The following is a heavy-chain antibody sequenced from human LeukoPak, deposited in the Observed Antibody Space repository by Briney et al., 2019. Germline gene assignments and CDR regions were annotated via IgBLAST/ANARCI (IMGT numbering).Heavy chain of an antibody. D-gene: IGHD2-15*01. CDR1: GFTFSSYA. V-gene: IGHV3-64*04. J-gene: IGHJ4*02. CDR2: ITGDGGRT. Sequence: GGSLRLSCSASGFTFSSYAMHWVRQAPGKGLECVSAITGDGGRTYYADSVKGRFTISRDNSNNTLYLQMNSLRAEDTAVYYCARAPPEKCSGGSCYSLDYWGQGTLVTVSS. CDR3: ARAPPEKCSGGSCYSLDY.